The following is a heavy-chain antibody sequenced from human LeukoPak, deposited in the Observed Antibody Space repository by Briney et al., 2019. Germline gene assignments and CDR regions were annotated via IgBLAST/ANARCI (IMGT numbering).Heavy chain of an antibody. CDR3: ARVKPDYYYYYGMDV. Sequence: ASVKVSCKASGYTFTSYYMHWVRQAPGQGLEWMGIINPSGGSTSYAQKFQGRVTMTRDTSTSTVYMELSSLRSEDTAVYYCARVKPDYYYYYGMDVCGQGTTVTVSS. CDR2: INPSGGST. D-gene: IGHD1-14*01. V-gene: IGHV1-46*01. J-gene: IGHJ6*02. CDR1: GYTFTSYY.